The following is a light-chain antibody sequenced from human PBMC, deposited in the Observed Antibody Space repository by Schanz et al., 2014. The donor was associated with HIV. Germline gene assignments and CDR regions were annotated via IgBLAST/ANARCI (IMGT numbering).Light chain of an antibody. Sequence: DIQMTQSPSSLSASVGDRVTITCRASQSISSYLNWYQQKPGKAPKLLIYAASSLQSGVPSRFSGSGSGTDFPPNIRSLQPEEFATYYCQQSYSTPWTFGQGTKVAIK. CDR3: QQSYSTPWT. J-gene: IGKJ1*01. V-gene: IGKV1-39*01. CDR2: AAS. CDR1: QSISSY.